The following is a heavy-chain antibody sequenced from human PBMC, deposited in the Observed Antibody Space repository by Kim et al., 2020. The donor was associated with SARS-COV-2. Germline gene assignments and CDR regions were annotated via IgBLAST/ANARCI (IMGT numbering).Heavy chain of an antibody. CDR3: ARGLCGWWRDP. CDR2: ICYGRSNK. D-gene: IGHD2-15*01. CDR1: GFTFSNYN. J-gene: IGHJ5*02. Sequence: GGSLRLSCAASGFTFSNYNMHWVRQAPGKGLEWVADICYGRSNKYYADSVKGRFTISRDNAKNTLYLQMNSLRAEDTAVYYCARGLCGWWRDPWGQGTRV. V-gene: IGHV3-33*08.